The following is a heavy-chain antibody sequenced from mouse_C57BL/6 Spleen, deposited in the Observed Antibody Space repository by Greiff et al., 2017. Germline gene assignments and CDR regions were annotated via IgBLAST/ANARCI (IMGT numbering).Heavy chain of an antibody. Sequence: EVKLVEPGGGLVKPGGSLKLSCEASGFTFSSYAMSWVPQTPEKRLEWVATISDGGSYTYYPDNVKGRFTSSRDNAKNNLYLQMSHLKSEDTAMYYWARDGDYYAMDYWGQGTSVTVSS. J-gene: IGHJ4*01. CDR2: ISDGGSYT. CDR1: GFTFSSYA. V-gene: IGHV5-4*01. CDR3: ARDGDYYAMDY.